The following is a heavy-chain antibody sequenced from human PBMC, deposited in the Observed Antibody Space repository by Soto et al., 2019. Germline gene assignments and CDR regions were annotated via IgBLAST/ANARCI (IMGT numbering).Heavy chain of an antibody. Sequence: GGSLRLSCAASGFTFSGYYMNWVRQSPGEGLEWVAHISSSRSNKLYADSVKGRFTISRDNAKNTLYLQMNSLRAEDTAVYYCAIVLEWLSMQGIDSFDIWRQGTMVT. D-gene: IGHD3-3*01. CDR2: ISSSRSNK. J-gene: IGHJ3*02. V-gene: IGHV3-11*06. CDR1: GFTFSGYY. CDR3: AIVLEWLSMQGIDSFDI.